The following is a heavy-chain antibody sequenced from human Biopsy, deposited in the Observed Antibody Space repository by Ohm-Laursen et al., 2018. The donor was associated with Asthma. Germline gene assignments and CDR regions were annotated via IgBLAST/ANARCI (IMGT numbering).Heavy chain of an antibody. Sequence: SVKVSCKASGYPFTDYSVHWVRQAPGQGLEWMGRIDPNSGGTNYAQKFLGRVTMTRDTSVNTAFMVLSRLRSDDTAVYYCARIKIRIGAGTDRYFDLWGRGTLVTVPS. D-gene: IGHD3-16*01. CDR1: GYPFTDYS. CDR2: IDPNSGGT. CDR3: ARIKIRIGAGTDRYFDL. V-gene: IGHV1-2*06. J-gene: IGHJ2*01.